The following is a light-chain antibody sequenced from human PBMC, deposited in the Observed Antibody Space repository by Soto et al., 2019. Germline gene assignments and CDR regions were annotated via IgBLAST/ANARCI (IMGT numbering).Light chain of an antibody. CDR2: LNSDGSH. Sequence: QSVLTQSPSASASLGASVKLTCTLSSGHSNYAIAWHQQQSEKGPRYLMKLNSDGSHSKGDGIPDLFSGSSSGAERYLTISSLQSEDEADYYCQTWGSGIVVFGGGTKVTVL. CDR3: QTWGSGIVV. V-gene: IGLV4-69*01. CDR1: SGHSNYA. J-gene: IGLJ2*01.